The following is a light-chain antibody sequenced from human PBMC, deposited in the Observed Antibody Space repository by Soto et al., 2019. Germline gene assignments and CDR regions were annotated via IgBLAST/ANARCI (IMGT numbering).Light chain of an antibody. V-gene: IGLV1-40*01. CDR1: SSNIGTGFE. Sequence: QSVLTQPPSVSGAPGQRVTISCTGSSSNIGTGFEVHWYQQLPGTAPKLLIYGNTNRPSGVPDRFSASKSGTSASLAISGLQAEDEADYYCQSYDNSLSAWVFGGGTKVTVL. J-gene: IGLJ3*02. CDR3: QSYDNSLSAWV. CDR2: GNT.